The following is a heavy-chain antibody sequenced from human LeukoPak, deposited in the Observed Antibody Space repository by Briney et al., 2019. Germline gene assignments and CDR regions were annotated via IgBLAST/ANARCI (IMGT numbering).Heavy chain of an antibody. V-gene: IGHV4-31*03. D-gene: IGHD2-2*01. CDR1: GGSISSGGYY. Sequence: PSQTLSLTCTVSGGSISSGGYYWSWLRQHPGKGLEWIGHTYHSGTTYYSPSLKSRVTISVNTSKNHFSLKLSSVTAADTAVYYCARGDCSSTSCSFDYWGQGTLVTVSS. CDR2: TYHSGTT. J-gene: IGHJ4*02. CDR3: ARGDCSSTSCSFDY.